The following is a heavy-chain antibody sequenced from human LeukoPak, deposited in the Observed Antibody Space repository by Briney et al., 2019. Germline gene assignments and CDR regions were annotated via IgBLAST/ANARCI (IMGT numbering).Heavy chain of an antibody. CDR2: IIPIFGTA. V-gene: IGHV1-69*13. D-gene: IGHD3-22*01. CDR3: ARGGEVYYDSSGYYAG. J-gene: IGHJ4*02. Sequence: SVKVSCKASGGTFSSYAISRVRQAPGQGLEWMGGIIPIFGTANYAQKFQGRVTITADESTSTAYMELSSLRSEDTAVYYCARGGEVYYDSSGYYAGWGQGTLVTVSS. CDR1: GGTFSSYA.